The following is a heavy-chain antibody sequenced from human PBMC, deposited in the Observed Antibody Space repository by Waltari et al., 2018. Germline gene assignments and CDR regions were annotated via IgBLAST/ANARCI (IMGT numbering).Heavy chain of an antibody. D-gene: IGHD3-3*01. Sequence: EVQLVESGGGLVQPGRSLRLSCTASGFTFGAYAMRWVRQAPGKGLEWVGFIRSKAYGGTTEYAASVKGRFTISRDDSKSIAYLQMNSLKTEDTAVYYCTTDNRLSIFGVPFDYWGQGTLVTVSS. CDR1: GFTFGAYA. V-gene: IGHV3-49*04. CDR2: IRSKAYGGTT. CDR3: TTDNRLSIFGVPFDY. J-gene: IGHJ4*02.